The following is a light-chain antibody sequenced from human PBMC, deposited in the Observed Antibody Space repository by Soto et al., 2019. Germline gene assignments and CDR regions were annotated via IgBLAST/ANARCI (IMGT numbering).Light chain of an antibody. CDR2: DAS. J-gene: IGKJ4*01. CDR1: QDIRHY. CDR3: QQYDNLPLT. V-gene: IGKV1-33*01. Sequence: IQMTQSPSSLSASVGDRVTITCQASQDIRHYLNWYQHKPGEAPKLLIYDASNLETGVPSRFSGSGSGTHFTLTITPLQPEDISTYYCQQYDNLPLTFGGGTKVE.